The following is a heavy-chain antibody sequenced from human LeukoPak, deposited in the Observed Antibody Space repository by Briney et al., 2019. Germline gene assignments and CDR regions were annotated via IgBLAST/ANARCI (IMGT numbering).Heavy chain of an antibody. CDR1: GYTFTSYD. J-gene: IGHJ5*02. CDR2: MNPNSGNT. Sequence: ASVKVSCKASGYTFTSYDINWVRQATGQGLGWMGWMNPNSGNTGYPQKFQGRVTMTRNTSISTAYMELSSLRSEDTAVYYCARADSSGYNWFDPWGQGTLVTVSS. CDR3: ARADSSGYNWFDP. D-gene: IGHD3-22*01. V-gene: IGHV1-8*01.